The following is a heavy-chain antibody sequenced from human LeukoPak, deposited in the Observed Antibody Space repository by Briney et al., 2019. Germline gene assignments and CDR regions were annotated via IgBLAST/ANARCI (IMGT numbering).Heavy chain of an antibody. J-gene: IGHJ4*02. D-gene: IGHD2-15*01. V-gene: IGHV7-4-1*02. CDR1: GYTFTSYA. Sequence: ASVKFSCKASGYTFTSYAMNWVRQAPGQGLEWMGWINTNTGNPTYAQGFTGRFVFSLDTSVSTAYLQISSLKAEDTAVYYCARDDDCSGGSCSRYWGQGTLVTVSS. CDR2: INTNTGNP. CDR3: ARDDDCSGGSCSRY.